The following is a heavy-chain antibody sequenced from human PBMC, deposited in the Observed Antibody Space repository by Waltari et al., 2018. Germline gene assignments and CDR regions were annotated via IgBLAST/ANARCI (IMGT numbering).Heavy chain of an antibody. CDR1: GGSFSGYY. V-gene: IGHV4-34*01. D-gene: IGHD6-13*01. Sequence: QVQLQQWGAGLLTPSETLSLTCAVYGGSFSGYYWSWIRQPPGKGLEWIGEINHSGSTTDSPPLKSRDTITVDTSKNQCALKRGSVAAADTAEYYCARVWRGSWSGGWFDPWGQGTLVTVSS. J-gene: IGHJ5*02. CDR2: INHSGST. CDR3: ARVWRGSWSGGWFDP.